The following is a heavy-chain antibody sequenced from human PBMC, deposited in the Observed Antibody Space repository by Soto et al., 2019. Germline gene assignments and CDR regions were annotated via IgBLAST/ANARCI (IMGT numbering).Heavy chain of an antibody. CDR1: GYTFTGYF. V-gene: IGHV1-2*02. D-gene: IGHD3-3*01. CDR3: ARGGGTILAPLP. Sequence: QVQLMQSGTEVKKPGASVKVSCKASGYTFTGYFMHWVRQAPGQRPEWMGYINPNSGATKYAQKFQGRVTMTRDTSISTAYMELTMLRSDDTAVYYCARGGGTILAPLPWGQGTRVTVSS. J-gene: IGHJ5*02. CDR2: INPNSGAT.